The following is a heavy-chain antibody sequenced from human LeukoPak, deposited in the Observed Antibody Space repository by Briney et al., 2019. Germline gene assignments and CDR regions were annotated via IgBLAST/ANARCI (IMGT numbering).Heavy chain of an antibody. CDR2: IYYSGST. CDR3: ARGAFDWLLQYFDL. J-gene: IGHJ2*01. CDR1: GGSNSSGGYY. Sequence: SETLSLTCTVSGGSNSSGGYYWSWIRQHPGKGLEWIGYIYYSGSTYYNPSLKSRVTISVDTSKNQFSLKLSSVTAADTAVYYCARGAFDWLLQYFDLWGRGTLVTVSS. V-gene: IGHV4-31*03. D-gene: IGHD3-9*01.